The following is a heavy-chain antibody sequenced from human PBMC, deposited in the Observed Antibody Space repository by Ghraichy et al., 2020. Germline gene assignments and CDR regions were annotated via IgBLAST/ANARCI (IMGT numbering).Heavy chain of an antibody. D-gene: IGHD1-7*01. CDR1: GFTFSSYA. Sequence: LSLTCAASGFTFSSYAMSWVRQAPGKGLEWVSAISGSGGSTYYADSVKGRFTISRDNSKNTLYLQMNSLRAEDTAVYYCAKDTGITGTTLGCWGQGTLVTVSS. CDR3: AKDTGITGTTLGC. V-gene: IGHV3-23*01. CDR2: ISGSGGST. J-gene: IGHJ4*02.